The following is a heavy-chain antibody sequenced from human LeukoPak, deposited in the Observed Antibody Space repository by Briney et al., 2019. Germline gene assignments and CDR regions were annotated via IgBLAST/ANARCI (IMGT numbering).Heavy chain of an antibody. CDR1: GGSIRSYY. D-gene: IGHD5-18*01. J-gene: IGHJ4*02. V-gene: IGHV4-59*08. Sequence: SETLSLTCTVSGGSIRSYYWSWIRQPPGKGLECFVYIFYAGSTTYNPSLKSRVTISIDTSKNEVSLKLNSVTAADTAVYYCASGERGYSYGPLDYWGQGTLVTVSS. CDR2: IFYAGST. CDR3: ASGERGYSYGPLDY.